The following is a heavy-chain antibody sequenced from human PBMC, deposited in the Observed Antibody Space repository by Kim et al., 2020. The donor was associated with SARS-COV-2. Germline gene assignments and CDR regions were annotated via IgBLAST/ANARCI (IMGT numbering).Heavy chain of an antibody. CDR3: AREGSGNSFGFDS. Sequence: SETLSLTCVVSGGSINGGGSYWTWIRQHPGKGLEWIGYIFYSGTTYYNPSLNSRITISVDTSKKQFSLKLRSVTAADTAVYYCAREGSGNSFGFDSWGQGTLVTVSS. CDR1: GGSINGGGSY. CDR2: IFYSGTT. V-gene: IGHV4-31*02. J-gene: IGHJ4*02. D-gene: IGHD5-18*01.